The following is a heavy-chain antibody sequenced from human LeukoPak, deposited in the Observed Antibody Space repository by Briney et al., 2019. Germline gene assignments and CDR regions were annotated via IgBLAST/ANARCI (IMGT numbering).Heavy chain of an antibody. V-gene: IGHV3-7*01. CDR1: GFTFSSYW. CDR3: ARDSRLLWNYAFDI. CDR2: IKQDGSEK. D-gene: IGHD3-10*01. Sequence: GGSLRLSCAASGFTFSSYWMSWVRQAPGKGLEWVANIKQDGSEKYYVDSVKGRFTISRDNAKNSLYLQMNSLRAEDTAVYYCARDSRLLWNYAFDIWGQGTMVTVSS. J-gene: IGHJ3*02.